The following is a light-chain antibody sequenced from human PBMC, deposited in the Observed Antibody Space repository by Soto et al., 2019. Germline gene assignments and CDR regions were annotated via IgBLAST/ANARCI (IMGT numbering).Light chain of an antibody. V-gene: IGLV1-47*01. Sequence: QAVVTQPPSASGTPGQRVTISCSGSSSNIGSNYVYWYQQLPGTAPKLLIYRNNQRPSGVPDRFSGSKSGTSASLAISGLRSEDEAHYYCAAWDDSLSGRYVFGTGTQLTVL. J-gene: IGLJ1*01. CDR1: SSNIGSNY. CDR3: AAWDDSLSGRYV. CDR2: RNN.